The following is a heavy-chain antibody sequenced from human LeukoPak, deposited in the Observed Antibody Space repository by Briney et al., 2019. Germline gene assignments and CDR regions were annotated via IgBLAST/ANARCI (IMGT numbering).Heavy chain of an antibody. CDR2: ISGSGGST. CDR3: ARGMWEDY. CDR1: GFTFSNYA. V-gene: IGHV3-23*01. J-gene: IGHJ4*02. D-gene: IGHD1-26*01. Sequence: PGGSLRLSCAASGFTFSNYAMSWVRQAPGKGLEWVSAISGSGGSTYYADSVKGRFTISRDKSKNMLYLQMNSLRVEDTAVYYCARGMWEDYWGQGTLVTVSS.